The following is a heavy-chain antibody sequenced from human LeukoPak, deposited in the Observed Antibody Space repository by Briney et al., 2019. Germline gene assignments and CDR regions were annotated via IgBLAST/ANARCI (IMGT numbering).Heavy chain of an antibody. CDR1: GFTFSSSR. V-gene: IGHV3-7*02. D-gene: IGHD6-25*01. CDR2: INQDGSEK. J-gene: IGHJ4*02. CDR3: ARGGGGNDY. Sequence: GGSLRLSCEASGFTFSSSRMSWGPQAPGKGLEWVANINQDGSEKYYVDSVRGRFTISRDNAKNSLYLQMNSLRAEDTAVYYCARGGGGNDYWDLGTLVTVSS.